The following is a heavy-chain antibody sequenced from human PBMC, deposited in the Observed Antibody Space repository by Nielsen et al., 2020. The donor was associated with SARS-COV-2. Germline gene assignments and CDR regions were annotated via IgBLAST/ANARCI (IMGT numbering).Heavy chain of an antibody. V-gene: IGHV5-10-1*01. CDR3: ARHLDDYSNYFDY. Sequence: GESLKISCQTSGYSFTSYWISWVRQMPGKGLEWLGRIDPSDSYTNYSPSFQGHVTISADKSISTAYLQWSSLKASDTAMYYCARHLDDYSNYFDYWGQGTLVTVSS. D-gene: IGHD4-11*01. J-gene: IGHJ4*02. CDR2: IDPSDSYT. CDR1: GYSFTSYW.